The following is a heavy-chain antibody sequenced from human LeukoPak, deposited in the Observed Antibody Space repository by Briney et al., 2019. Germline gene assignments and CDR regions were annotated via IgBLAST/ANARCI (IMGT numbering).Heavy chain of an antibody. D-gene: IGHD3-10*01. J-gene: IGHJ6*02. Sequence: GRSLRLSCAASGFTFSSYAMHWVRQAPGKGLEWVAVISYDGSNKYYADSVKGRFTISRDNSKNTLYLQMNSLRAEDTAVYYCARMNYGSGSYPLGYYGMDVWGQGTTVTVSS. V-gene: IGHV3-30-3*01. CDR2: ISYDGSNK. CDR3: ARMNYGSGSYPLGYYGMDV. CDR1: GFTFSSYA.